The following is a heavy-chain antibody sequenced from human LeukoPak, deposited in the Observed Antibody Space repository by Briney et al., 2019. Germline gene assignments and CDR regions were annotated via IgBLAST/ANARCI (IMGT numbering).Heavy chain of an antibody. J-gene: IGHJ6*03. Sequence: AAVKVSCKASGYTFSGSYIHWLRQAASQGLEWMGRINPNSGDTNFAQTFQGRVTMTRHTSITTAYMELSSLTSDHTVVYFCARSAEHCNNGVCFTDYYMDVWGKGTTVTVSS. CDR1: GYTFSGSY. CDR2: INPNSGDT. D-gene: IGHD2-8*01. V-gene: IGHV1-2*05. CDR3: ARSAEHCNNGVCFTDYYMDV.